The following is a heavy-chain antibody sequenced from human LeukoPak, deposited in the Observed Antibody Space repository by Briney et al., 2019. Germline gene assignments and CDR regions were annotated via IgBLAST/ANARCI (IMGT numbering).Heavy chain of an antibody. CDR2: IYPGDSDT. J-gene: IGHJ4*02. CDR3: ARHRGWYEIDY. D-gene: IGHD6-19*01. V-gene: IGHV5-51*01. CDR1: GYRFTSYW. Sequence: GESLKISCKGSGYRFTSYWIGWVRQMPGKGLEWMGIIYPGDSDTKYSPSFLGHVTMSVDKSISTAYLQWSSLKASDTAMYYCARHRGWYEIDYWGQGTLVTVSS.